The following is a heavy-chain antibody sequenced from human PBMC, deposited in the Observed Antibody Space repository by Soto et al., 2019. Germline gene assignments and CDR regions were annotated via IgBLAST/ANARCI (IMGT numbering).Heavy chain of an antibody. V-gene: IGHV3-30*18. Sequence: QVQLVESGGGVVQPGRSLRLSCAASGFTFSSYGMHWVRQAPGKGLEWVAVISYDGSNKYYADSVKGRFTISRDNSKNTLYLQMNILRAEDTAVYYCAKDSGVNIVLMVYASGTGMDVWGQGTTDTVSS. J-gene: IGHJ6*02. CDR2: ISYDGSNK. D-gene: IGHD2-8*01. CDR1: GFTFSSYG. CDR3: AKDSGVNIVLMVYASGTGMDV.